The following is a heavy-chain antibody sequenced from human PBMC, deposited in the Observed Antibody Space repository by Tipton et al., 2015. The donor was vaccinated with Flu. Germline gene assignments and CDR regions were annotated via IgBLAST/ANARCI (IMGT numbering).Heavy chain of an antibody. Sequence: EVQLVQSGAEVKKPGESLKISCKGSGYSFADYWIGWVRQMPGKGLEWMGIIYPDDSDTRYGPSFQGQVTISADKTISTAYLQWNSLEATDTAMYYCAALDDDAFDIWGQGTMVTVSS. J-gene: IGHJ3*02. CDR2: IYPDDSDT. CDR1: GYSFADYW. D-gene: IGHD1-1*01. CDR3: AALDDDAFDI. V-gene: IGHV5-51*01.